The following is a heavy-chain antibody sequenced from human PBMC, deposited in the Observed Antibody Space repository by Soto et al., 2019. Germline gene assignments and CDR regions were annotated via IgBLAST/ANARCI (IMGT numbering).Heavy chain of an antibody. J-gene: IGHJ5*02. V-gene: IGHV3-30-3*01. Sequence: GGSLRLSCAAPGFTFSSYAMHWVRQAPGKGLEWVAVISYDGSNKYYADSVKGRFTISRDNSKNTLYLQMNSLRAEDTAVYYCARGNRGSWQNWFDPWGQGTLVTVSS. CDR1: GFTFSSYA. D-gene: IGHD6-13*01. CDR2: ISYDGSNK. CDR3: ARGNRGSWQNWFDP.